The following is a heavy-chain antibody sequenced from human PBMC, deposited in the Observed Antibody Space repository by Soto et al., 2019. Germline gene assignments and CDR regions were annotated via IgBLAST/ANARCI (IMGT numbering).Heavy chain of an antibody. CDR2: IYYSGST. V-gene: IGHV4-59*01. Sequence: SVTRPLTSPMSGHFISRYSWSWSRQPPGKGLEWIGYIYYSGSTNYNPSLKSRVTISVDTSKNQFSLKLSSVTAADTAVYYCASGVYYYYMDVLGKGTTVTVS. J-gene: IGHJ6*03. CDR1: GHFISRYS. CDR3: ASGVYYYYMDV.